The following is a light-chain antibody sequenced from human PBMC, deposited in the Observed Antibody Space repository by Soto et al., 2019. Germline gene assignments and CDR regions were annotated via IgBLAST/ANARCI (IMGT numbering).Light chain of an antibody. V-gene: IGKV3-20*01. Sequence: EIVLTQSPGTLSLSPGERATLSCSASQSVTFLAWHQQKPVQAPSLLNYGASNRATGIPDRVSGSGSGTDFTVAISTLEPEDFAVYYCQHCGPALPWTSGQWTKVEIK. CDR2: GAS. J-gene: IGKJ1*01. CDR1: QSVTF. CDR3: QHCGPALPWT.